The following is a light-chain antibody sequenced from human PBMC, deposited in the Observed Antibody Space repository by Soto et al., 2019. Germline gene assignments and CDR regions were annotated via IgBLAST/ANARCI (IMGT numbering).Light chain of an antibody. CDR2: GVS. CDR3: QQYNNWPPT. V-gene: IGKV3D-15*01. Sequence: EITLTQSPGTLSVSPGERAALSGRVSQSIISRYLAWYQHKPGQAPSLLIYGVSNRATGIPARFNGSGSGTEFTLTISSLQSEDFAVYYCQQYNNWPPTFGQGTRLEIK. CDR1: QSIISRY. J-gene: IGKJ5*01.